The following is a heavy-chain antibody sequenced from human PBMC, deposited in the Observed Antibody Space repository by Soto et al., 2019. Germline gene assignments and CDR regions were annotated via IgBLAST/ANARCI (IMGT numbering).Heavy chain of an antibody. D-gene: IGHD1-26*01. Sequence: EVQLLESGGGLVQPGGSLRLSYAASGFTFSSYAMSWVRQAPGKGLEWVSVISGSGDSTFYADSVKGRFTISRDNSKNTLYLQMNSLRAEDTAVYYCAKRAWGYFYFDYWGQGTLVTVSS. CDR3: AKRAWGYFYFDY. CDR2: ISGSGDST. J-gene: IGHJ4*02. CDR1: GFTFSSYA. V-gene: IGHV3-23*01.